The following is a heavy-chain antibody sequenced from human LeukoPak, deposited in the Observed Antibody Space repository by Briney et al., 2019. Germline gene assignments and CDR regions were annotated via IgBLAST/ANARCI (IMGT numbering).Heavy chain of an antibody. CDR2: INPNSGGT. D-gene: IGHD5-18*01. CDR1: GYTFTGDY. CDR3: ARGSKIRGYSYGSEFDY. Sequence: ASVKVSCKASGYTFTGDYMLWVRQAPGQGLEWLGWINPNSGGTNYAQKFQGRVTMTRDTSISTAYMELSRLRSDDTAVYYCARGSKIRGYSYGSEFDYWGQGTLVTVSS. V-gene: IGHV1-2*02. J-gene: IGHJ4*02.